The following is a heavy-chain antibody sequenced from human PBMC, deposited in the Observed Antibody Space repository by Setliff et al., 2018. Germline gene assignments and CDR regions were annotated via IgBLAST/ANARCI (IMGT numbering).Heavy chain of an antibody. D-gene: IGHD1-1*01. V-gene: IGHV3-21*06. CDR2: FSSRNNYI. CDR3: FTDWLDGGTPGGY. J-gene: IGHJ4*02. Sequence: GGSLRLSCAASGFTFSNYAMNWVRQAPGKGLEWVSSFSSRNNYINYADSVKGRFTISRDNAKNSLYLQMNSLRVEDTAVYYCFTDWLDGGTPGGYWGQGTLVTVSS. CDR1: GFTFSNYA.